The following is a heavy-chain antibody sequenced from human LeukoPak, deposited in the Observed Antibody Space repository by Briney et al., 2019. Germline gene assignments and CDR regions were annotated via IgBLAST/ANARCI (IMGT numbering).Heavy chain of an antibody. CDR2: ISYDGSNK. D-gene: IGHD3-10*01. V-gene: IGHV3-30*03. Sequence: PGGSLRLSCAASGFTFSSYGMHWVRQAPGKGLEWVAVISYDGSNKYYAGSVKGRFTISRDNSRSTLYLQMNSLRPEDTAIYYCAREGYYGSGSPPSLYFDYWGQGTLVTVSS. CDR1: GFTFSSYG. J-gene: IGHJ4*02. CDR3: AREGYYGSGSPPSLYFDY.